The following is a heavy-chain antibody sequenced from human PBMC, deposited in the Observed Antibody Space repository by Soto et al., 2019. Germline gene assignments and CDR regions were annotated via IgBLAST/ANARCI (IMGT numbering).Heavy chain of an antibody. Sequence: EVQLLESGGGLVQPGGSLRLSCAASGFTFSSYAMSWVRQAPGEGLEWLSAISGSGVGTYYADSVKGRFTISRDNFKNTLYPQMNSLRAEDTAAYYCAKDSSGWTPPEYFQHWGQGTLVTVSS. D-gene: IGHD6-19*01. CDR3: AKDSSGWTPPEYFQH. J-gene: IGHJ1*01. CDR2: ISGSGVGT. V-gene: IGHV3-23*01. CDR1: GFTFSSYA.